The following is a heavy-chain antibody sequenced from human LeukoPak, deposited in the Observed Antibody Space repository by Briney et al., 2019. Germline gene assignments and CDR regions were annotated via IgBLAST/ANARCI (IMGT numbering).Heavy chain of an antibody. CDR1: GGSISSSSYY. CDR3: AKEGRDVKNARYGMDV. Sequence: PSETLSLTCTVSGGSISSSSYYWGWIRQPPGKGLEWVSVIYSGGTTYYADSVKGRFTFSRDNSKNTLYLQMNSLRAEDTAVYYCAKEGRDVKNARYGMDVWGQGTTVTVSS. D-gene: IGHD5-24*01. J-gene: IGHJ6*02. V-gene: IGHV3-53*01. CDR2: IYSGGTT.